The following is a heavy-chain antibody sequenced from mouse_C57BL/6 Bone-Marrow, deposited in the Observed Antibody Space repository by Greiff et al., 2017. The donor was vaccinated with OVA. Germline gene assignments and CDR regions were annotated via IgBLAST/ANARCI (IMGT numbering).Heavy chain of an antibody. CDR2: ISNDGSN. J-gene: IGHJ3*01. V-gene: IGHV3-6*01. CDR1: GYSITSGYY. D-gene: IGHD2-12*01. Sequence: EVKLVESGPGLVKPSQSLTLTCSVTGYSITSGYYWNWIRQFPGNKLEWMGYISNDGSNNYNPSLKNRITITRYTSKNQFFLKLNSVTTEDTATYYCASASYRFAYWGQGTLVTVSA. CDR3: ASASYRFAY.